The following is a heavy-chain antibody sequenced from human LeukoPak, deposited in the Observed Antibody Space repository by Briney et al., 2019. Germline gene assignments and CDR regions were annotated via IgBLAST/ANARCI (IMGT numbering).Heavy chain of an antibody. CDR1: GFTFSNYA. CDR3: ARMVRGLYIDY. Sequence: GGSLRLSCAVSGFTFSNYAMSWVRQAPGKGLEWVSGISGSGGYTYYADSVKGRFTFSRDNPKNTLYLEMSSLRAEDTAVYYCARMVRGLYIDYWGQGTLVTVSS. V-gene: IGHV3-23*01. J-gene: IGHJ4*02. CDR2: ISGSGGYT. D-gene: IGHD3-10*01.